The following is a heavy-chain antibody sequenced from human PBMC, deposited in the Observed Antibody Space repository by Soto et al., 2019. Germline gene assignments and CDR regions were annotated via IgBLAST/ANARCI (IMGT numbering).Heavy chain of an antibody. Sequence: XESLKISCKGAGYSFSNYWIGWVRQKPGKGPEWMGIIYPADSETKYSPSFQGHVTFSVDKSITTAYLQWSRLKASDTAVYYCARHFSSSWYYFDNWGRGTLVTVSS. CDR1: GYSFSNYW. CDR3: ARHFSSSWYYFDN. CDR2: IYPADSET. J-gene: IGHJ4*02. V-gene: IGHV5-51*01. D-gene: IGHD3-22*01.